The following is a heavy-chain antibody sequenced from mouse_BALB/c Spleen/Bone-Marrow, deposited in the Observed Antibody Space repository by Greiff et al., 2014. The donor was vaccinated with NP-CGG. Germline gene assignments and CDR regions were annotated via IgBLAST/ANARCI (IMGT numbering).Heavy chain of an antibody. V-gene: IGHV1S22*01. CDR1: GYTFTSYW. Sequence: GSELVRPGASVKLSCKASGYTFTSYWMHWVKQRPGQGLEWIGNIYPVNGSTNYDEKFKSKATLTVDTSSSTAYMQLSSLTSEDSAVYYCTRVKDDGRALFAYWGQGTLVTVSA. CDR2: IYPVNGST. J-gene: IGHJ3*01. CDR3: TRVKDDGRALFAY. D-gene: IGHD3-1*01.